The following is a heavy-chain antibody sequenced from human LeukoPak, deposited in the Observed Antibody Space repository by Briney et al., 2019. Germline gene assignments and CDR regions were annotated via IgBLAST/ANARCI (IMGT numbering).Heavy chain of an antibody. V-gene: IGHV1-2*02. Sequence: ASVKVSCKASGYTFTGYYMHWVRQAPGQGLEWMGWINPNSGGTNYAQEFQGRVTMTRDTSISTAYMELSRLRSDDTAVYYCARHPGGATPYYHGMDVWGQGTTVTVSS. J-gene: IGHJ6*02. D-gene: IGHD3-16*01. CDR2: INPNSGGT. CDR1: GYTFTGYY. CDR3: ARHPGGATPYYHGMDV.